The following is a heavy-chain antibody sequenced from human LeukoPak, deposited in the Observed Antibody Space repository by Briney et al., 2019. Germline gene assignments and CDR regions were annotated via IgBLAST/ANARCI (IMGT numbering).Heavy chain of an antibody. Sequence: ASVKVSCKASGYTFTSYGITWVRQAPGQGLEWMGWISAYNGNTNYAQKLQGRVTMTTDTSTSTAYMELRRLRSDDTAVYYCASQQLPGYFDYWGQGTLVTVSS. CDR1: GYTFTSYG. J-gene: IGHJ4*02. V-gene: IGHV1-18*01. D-gene: IGHD6-13*01. CDR3: ASQQLPGYFDY. CDR2: ISAYNGNT.